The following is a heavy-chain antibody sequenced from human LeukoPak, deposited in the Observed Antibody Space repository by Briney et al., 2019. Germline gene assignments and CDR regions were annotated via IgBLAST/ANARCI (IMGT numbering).Heavy chain of an antibody. CDR1: GLTVSSNY. D-gene: IGHD6-6*01. J-gene: IGHJ4*02. CDR2: IYSGGST. Sequence: SGGSLRLSCAASGLTVSSNYMSWVRQAPGKGLEWVSVIYSGGSTYYADSVKGRFTISRDNSKNTLYLQMNSLRAEDTAVYYCARERVENQQLVGGNNWGQGTLVTVSS. CDR3: ARERVENQQLVGGNN. V-gene: IGHV3-66*01.